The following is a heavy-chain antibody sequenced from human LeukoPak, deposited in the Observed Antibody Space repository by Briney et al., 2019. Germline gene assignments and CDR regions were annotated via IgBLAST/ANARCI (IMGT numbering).Heavy chain of an antibody. CDR1: GGSFNDYY. CDR2: INHSGST. J-gene: IGHJ4*02. D-gene: IGHD3-10*01. CDR3: ARRGDYFFDY. Sequence: SETLSLTCVVYGGSFNDYYWSWIRQPPGKGLEWIGEINHSGSTNYNPSLKSRVTISVDTSKNQFSLKLSSVTAADTAVYYCARRGDYFFDYWGQGTLVTVSS. V-gene: IGHV4-34*01.